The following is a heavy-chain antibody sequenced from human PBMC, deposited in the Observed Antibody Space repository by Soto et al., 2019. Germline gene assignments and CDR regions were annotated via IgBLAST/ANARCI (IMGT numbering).Heavy chain of an antibody. Sequence: QVQLVQSGAEVKKPGASVNVSCKTSGYTFTSYAINWVRQAPGQRLEWMGWINADNGNTKYSQKFQGRVTITRDTSESTAYMELSSLRSEDTAIYYCARDVFSSAWPYYMDVWGKGTTVTVSS. CDR3: ARDVFSSAWPYYMDV. J-gene: IGHJ6*03. D-gene: IGHD6-19*01. V-gene: IGHV1-3*01. CDR2: INADNGNT. CDR1: GYTFTSYA.